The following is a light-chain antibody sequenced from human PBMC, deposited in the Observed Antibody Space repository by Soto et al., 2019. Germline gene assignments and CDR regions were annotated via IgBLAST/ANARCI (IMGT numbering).Light chain of an antibody. J-gene: IGLJ2*01. V-gene: IGLV1-40*01. Sequence: QSVLTQPPSVSGAPGQRVTISCTGSSSNIGAGYDIHWYQQLPGTAPKLLIYGNNNRPSGVPDRFSGSKSGTSASLAITGLQAEDEADYYCQSYDSSLGGLIFGGGTKLTVL. CDR2: GNN. CDR1: SSNIGAGYD. CDR3: QSYDSSLGGLI.